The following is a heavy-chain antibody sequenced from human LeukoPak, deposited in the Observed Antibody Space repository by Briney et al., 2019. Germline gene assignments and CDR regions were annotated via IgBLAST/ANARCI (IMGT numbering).Heavy chain of an antibody. D-gene: IGHD6-6*01. CDR1: GFTFSSYW. V-gene: IGHV3-74*01. J-gene: IGHJ4*02. CDR2: ISTDGGGT. Sequence: PGGSLRLSCAASGFTFSSYWMHWVRQVPGKGLVWVSRISTDGGGTDYADSVKGRFTISRDNAKNSLYLEMNSLRAEDTALYHCARRPYSSSSHYFDYWGQGTLVTVSS. CDR3: ARRPYSSSSHYFDY.